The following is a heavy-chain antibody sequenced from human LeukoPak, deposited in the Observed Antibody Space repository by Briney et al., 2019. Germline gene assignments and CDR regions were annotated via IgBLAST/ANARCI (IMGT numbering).Heavy chain of an antibody. Sequence: SSETLSLTCAVSGGSISSSSYYWGWIRQPPGKGLEWIGNIYYSGNTYYNPSLKSRVTISVDTSKNQFPLKLSSVTAADTAVYYCARRPYGSGSYYRPRVNWFDPWGQGTLVTVSS. V-gene: IGHV4-39*01. CDR2: IYYSGNT. D-gene: IGHD3-10*01. CDR1: GGSISSSSYY. CDR3: ARRPYGSGSYYRPRVNWFDP. J-gene: IGHJ5*02.